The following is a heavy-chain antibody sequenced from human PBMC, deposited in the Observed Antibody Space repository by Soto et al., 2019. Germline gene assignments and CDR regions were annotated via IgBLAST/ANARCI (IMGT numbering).Heavy chain of an antibody. J-gene: IGHJ6*02. V-gene: IGHV3-30*18. CDR3: AKARKVEYSSSGGMDV. D-gene: IGHD6-6*01. CDR2: ISYDGSNK. Sequence: QVQLVESGGGVVQPGRSLRLSCAASGFTFSTYGMHWVRQAPGKGLEWVAVISYDGSNKYYAESVKGRFTIYRDNSKNTLYLQMNSLRAADTAVYYCAKARKVEYSSSGGMDVWGQGTTVTVSS. CDR1: GFTFSTYG.